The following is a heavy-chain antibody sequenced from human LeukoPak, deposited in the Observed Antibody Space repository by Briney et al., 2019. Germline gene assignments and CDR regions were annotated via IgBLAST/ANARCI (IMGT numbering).Heavy chain of an antibody. J-gene: IGHJ5*02. CDR1: GYTFTGYY. V-gene: IGHV1-8*02. Sequence: ASVKVSCKASGYTFTGYYIHWVRQAPGQGLEWMGWINPNSGNTGYAQKFQGRVTMTRNTSISTAYMELSSLRSEDTAVYYCARSELRQTRWYYYDSSGPNWFDPWGQGTLVTVSS. CDR3: ARSELRQTRWYYYDSSGPNWFDP. CDR2: INPNSGNT. D-gene: IGHD3-22*01.